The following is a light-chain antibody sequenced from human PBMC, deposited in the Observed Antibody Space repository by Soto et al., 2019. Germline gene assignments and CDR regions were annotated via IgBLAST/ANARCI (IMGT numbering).Light chain of an antibody. CDR1: QDIGNF. CDR2: GAS. V-gene: IGKV1D-16*01. J-gene: IGKJ1*01. CDR3: QQYNSAWT. Sequence: IQLTQSPSSVSASVGDRFTITCRASQDIGNFLAWYQQTPGKAPRLLIHGASTLQSGVPSRFSGSRSGTEFTLTISSLQPDDFATYYCQQYNSAWTFGQGTRWIS.